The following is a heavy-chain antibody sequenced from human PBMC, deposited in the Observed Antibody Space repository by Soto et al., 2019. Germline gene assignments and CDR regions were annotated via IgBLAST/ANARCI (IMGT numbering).Heavy chain of an antibody. CDR2: ISSSSSYI. Sequence: GGSLRLSCAASGFTFTRYSMNWARQAPGKGLEWVSSISSSSSYIYYADSVKGRFTISRDNAKNSLYLQMNSLRAEDTAVYYCASHYDFWSGYYYYYGMDVWGQGTTVTVSS. D-gene: IGHD3-3*01. CDR3: ASHYDFWSGYYYYYGMDV. V-gene: IGHV3-21*01. CDR1: GFTFTRYS. J-gene: IGHJ6*02.